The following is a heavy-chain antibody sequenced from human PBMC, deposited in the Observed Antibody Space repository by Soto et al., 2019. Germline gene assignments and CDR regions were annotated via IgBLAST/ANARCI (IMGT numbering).Heavy chain of an antibody. CDR1: GGSISSGDYY. CDR3: GRGYCISHICLGWAFDI. V-gene: IGHV4-30-4*01. J-gene: IGHJ3*02. CDR2: IYYSGST. Sequence: QVQLQESGPGLVKPSQTLSLTCSVSGGSISSGDYYWSWIRQSPGKGLEWIGYIYYSGSTYYNPSLKSRLTMSVDTSKKQFSLKLSSVTAADTAVYYCGRGYCISHICLGWAFDIWGQGTMVTVSS. D-gene: IGHD2-2*01.